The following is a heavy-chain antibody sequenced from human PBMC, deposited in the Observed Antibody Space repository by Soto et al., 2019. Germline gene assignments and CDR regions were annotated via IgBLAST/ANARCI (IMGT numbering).Heavy chain of an antibody. V-gene: IGHV1-8*01. J-gene: IGHJ6*02. Sequence: QVQLVQSGAEVKKPGASVKVSCKASGYTFTSYDINWVRQATGQGLEWMGWMNPNSGNTGYAQKFQGRVTMTRNTSISTAYMELSRMRSEDTAVYYRAMRYCTNGVCYTGFYGMDVWGQGTTVTVS. CDR2: MNPNSGNT. D-gene: IGHD2-8*01. CDR3: AMRYCTNGVCYTGFYGMDV. CDR1: GYTFTSYD.